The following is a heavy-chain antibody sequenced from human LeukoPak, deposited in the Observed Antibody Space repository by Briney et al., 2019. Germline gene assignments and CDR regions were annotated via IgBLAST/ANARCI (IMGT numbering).Heavy chain of an antibody. CDR2: ISSSNSYI. J-gene: IGHJ4*02. Sequence: GSLRLSCAASGFTFSSYSMNWVRPAPGEGVEWVSSISSSNSYIYYADSVKGRFTISRDNAKNSLYLQMNSLRAEDTAVYYCARYYYDSSGYSYWGQGTLVTVSS. CDR3: ARYYYDSSGYSY. V-gene: IGHV3-21*01. D-gene: IGHD3-22*01. CDR1: GFTFSSYS.